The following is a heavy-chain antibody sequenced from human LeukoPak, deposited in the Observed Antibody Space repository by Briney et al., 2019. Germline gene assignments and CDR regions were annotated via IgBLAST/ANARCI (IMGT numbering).Heavy chain of an antibody. V-gene: IGHV1-69*06. D-gene: IGHD3-10*01. CDR3: ARGYYYGSGSYYPNWFDP. J-gene: IGHJ5*02. Sequence: SVKVSCKASGGTFSSYAISWVRQAPGQGLEWMGGIIPIFGTANYAQKFQGRVTITADKSTSTAYMELSSLRSEDTAVYYCARGYYYGSGSYYPNWFDPWGQGTLVTVSS. CDR2: IIPIFGTA. CDR1: GGTFSSYA.